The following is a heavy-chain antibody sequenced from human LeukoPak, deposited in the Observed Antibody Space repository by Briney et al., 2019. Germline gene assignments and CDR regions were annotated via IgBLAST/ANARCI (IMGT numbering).Heavy chain of an antibody. D-gene: IGHD3-3*01. CDR3: AREGDFWSGHRYYFDY. CDR2: SNAGNGNT. J-gene: IGHJ4*02. CDR1: GYTFSSYA. V-gene: IGHV1-3*02. Sequence: GSSVKVSCKASGYTFSSYAMHWVRQAPGQRLEWLGWSNAGNGNTKYSQEFQGRDTITRDTSASTAYMELSSLRSEDMAAYYCAREGDFWSGHRYYFDYWGQGTLVTVSS.